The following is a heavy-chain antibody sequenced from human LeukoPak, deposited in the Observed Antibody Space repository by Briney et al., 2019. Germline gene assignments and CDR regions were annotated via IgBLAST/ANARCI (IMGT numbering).Heavy chain of an antibody. Sequence: PSETLSLTCTVSGGSISSYYWSWIRQPPGKGLEWIGYIYYSGSTNYNPSPKSRVTILVDTSKNQFSLKLSSVTAADTAVYYCARDSSGWYYAFDIWGQGTMVTVSS. D-gene: IGHD6-19*01. CDR3: ARDSSGWYYAFDI. V-gene: IGHV4-59*01. CDR1: GGSISSYY. J-gene: IGHJ3*02. CDR2: IYYSGST.